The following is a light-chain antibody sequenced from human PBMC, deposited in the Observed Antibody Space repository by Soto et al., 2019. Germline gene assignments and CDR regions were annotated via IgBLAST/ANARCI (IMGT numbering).Light chain of an antibody. CDR3: QQRGNWPPT. J-gene: IGKJ2*01. CDR2: DAS. CDR1: QSVSSN. V-gene: IGKV3-11*01. Sequence: EIVLTQSPATLSLSPGERATLSCRASQSVSSNLAWYQQKPGQAPRLLIYDASNRATGIPARFSGSGSGTDFTLTISSLEPEDSAVDYCQQRGNWPPTFGQGTKVEIK.